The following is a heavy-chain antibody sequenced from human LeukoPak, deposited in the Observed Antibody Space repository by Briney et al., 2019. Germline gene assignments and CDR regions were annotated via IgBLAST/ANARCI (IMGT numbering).Heavy chain of an antibody. CDR1: GYTFTAYD. Sequence: GASVKVSCKASGYTFTAYDIYWVRQAPGQGLEWMGWINPNSGDTNYAQKLQGRVTMTTDTSTSTAYMELRSLRSDDTAVYYCARGTGGYDILTGYSLPFDYWGQGTLVTVSS. J-gene: IGHJ4*02. V-gene: IGHV1-18*04. D-gene: IGHD3-9*01. CDR2: INPNSGDT. CDR3: ARGTGGYDILTGYSLPFDY.